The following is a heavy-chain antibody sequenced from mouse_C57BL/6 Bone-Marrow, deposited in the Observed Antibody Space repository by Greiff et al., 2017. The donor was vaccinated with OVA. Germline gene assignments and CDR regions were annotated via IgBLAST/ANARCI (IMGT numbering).Heavy chain of an antibody. Sequence: EVKVEESGGGLVQPGDSLSLSCAASGFTFTNYYMSWVRQPPGKALEWLAFIRNKPNGSTTAYSAYVKGRFTISRDNSQSILYLQMNALRAEDSATYYCARYKGRVAVDYFDYWGQGTALTVSS. J-gene: IGHJ2*01. V-gene: IGHV7-3*01. D-gene: IGHD1-1*01. CDR3: ARYKGRVAVDYFDY. CDR1: GFTFTNYY. CDR2: IRNKPNGSTT.